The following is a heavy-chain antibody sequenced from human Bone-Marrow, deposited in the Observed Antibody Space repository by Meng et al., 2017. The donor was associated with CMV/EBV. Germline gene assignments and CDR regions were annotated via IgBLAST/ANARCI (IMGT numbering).Heavy chain of an antibody. CDR2: IRSKANSYAT. V-gene: IGHV3-73*01. CDR1: GFTFSGSA. D-gene: IGHD3-9*01. CDR3: TTDGHYYDILTGYYHYYYGMDV. Sequence: GESLKISCAASGFTFSGSAMHWVRQASGKGLEWVGRIRSKANSYATAYAASVKGRFTISRDDSKNTAYLQMNSLKTEDTAVYYCTTDGHYYDILTGYYHYYYGMDVWGQGTTVTVSS. J-gene: IGHJ6*02.